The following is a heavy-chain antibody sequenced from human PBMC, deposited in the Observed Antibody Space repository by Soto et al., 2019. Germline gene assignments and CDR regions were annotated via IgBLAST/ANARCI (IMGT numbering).Heavy chain of an antibody. Sequence: GGSLRLSCAASGFTFSSYAMGWVRQAPEKGLEWVSGISAGGDSTRYSDSVKGRFTISRDNSKNLLNLQLDSLRAEDTAVYYCANAAPCSTYCPPGAIWGQGTMVTVSS. CDR1: GFTFSSYA. CDR3: ANAAPCSTYCPPGAI. D-gene: IGHD2-2*01. V-gene: IGHV3-23*01. CDR2: ISAGGDST. J-gene: IGHJ3*02.